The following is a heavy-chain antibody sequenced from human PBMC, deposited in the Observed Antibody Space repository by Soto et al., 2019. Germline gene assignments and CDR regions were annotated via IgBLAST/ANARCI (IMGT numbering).Heavy chain of an antibody. CDR3: ATLNSFGSDY. Sequence: PVGSLRLSCAASGFTFSRFWMHWVRQAPGKGLVWVSRIYSDGSSPMYADSVKGRFTISRDNAKSTLYLQMNSLRAEDTAVYYCATLNSFGSDYWGQGTLVTVSS. J-gene: IGHJ4*02. CDR1: GFTFSRFW. D-gene: IGHD5-18*01. V-gene: IGHV3-74*03. CDR2: IYSDGSSP.